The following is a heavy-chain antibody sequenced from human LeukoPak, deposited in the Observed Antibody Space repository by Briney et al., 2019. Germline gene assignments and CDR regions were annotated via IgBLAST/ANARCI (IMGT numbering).Heavy chain of an antibody. Sequence: SVKVSCKASGYTFSSYAISWVRRAPGQGLEWMGGIIPIFGTANYAQKFQGRVTITADESTSTAYMELSSLRSEDTAVYYCARCLGSGSYYYYGMDVWGQGTTVTVSS. CDR2: IIPIFGTA. D-gene: IGHD3-10*01. CDR1: GYTFSSYA. CDR3: ARCLGSGSYYYYGMDV. J-gene: IGHJ6*02. V-gene: IGHV1-69*13.